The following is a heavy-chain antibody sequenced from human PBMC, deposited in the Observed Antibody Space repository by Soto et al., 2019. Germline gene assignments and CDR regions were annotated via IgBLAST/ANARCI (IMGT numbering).Heavy chain of an antibody. V-gene: IGHV4-31*03. J-gene: IGHJ4*02. CDR1: GGSIRSGGYY. Sequence: SLTCTVSGGSIRSGGYYWSWIRQHPGKGLEWIGYIYYSGTTYYNPSLKGRVTISLDTSKNQFSLKLSSVTAAHTAVFYCARGLYSSSPFDSWGQGTLVTVSS. CDR2: IYYSGTT. CDR3: ARGLYSSSPFDS. D-gene: IGHD6-6*01.